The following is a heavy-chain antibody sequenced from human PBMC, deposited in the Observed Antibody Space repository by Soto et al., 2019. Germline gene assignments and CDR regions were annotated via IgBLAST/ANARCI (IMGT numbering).Heavy chain of an antibody. Sequence: ASVKVSCKVSGYTLTELSMHWVRQAPGKGLEWMGGFDPEDGETIYAQKFQGRVTMTEDTSTDTAYMELSSLRSEDTAVYYCAPDLTGESRRYFDYWGQGTLVTVSS. J-gene: IGHJ4*02. CDR3: APDLTGESRRYFDY. V-gene: IGHV1-24*01. CDR2: FDPEDGET. D-gene: IGHD3-9*01. CDR1: GYTLTELS.